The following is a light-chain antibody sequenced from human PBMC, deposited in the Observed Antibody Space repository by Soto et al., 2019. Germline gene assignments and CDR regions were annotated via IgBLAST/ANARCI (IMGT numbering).Light chain of an antibody. V-gene: IGLV2-14*03. Sequence: QSVLTQPASVSGTPGQAITISCSGTSSDVGAFDYVSYHQQHRGNAPKLMIYNVSNPSSGVSNRFSGYKSGNAASLTSSGLRAEDEADYYCNSYTSNNAKVFGTGTKVTVL. CDR2: NVS. CDR1: SSDVGAFDY. CDR3: NSYTSNNAKV. J-gene: IGLJ1*01.